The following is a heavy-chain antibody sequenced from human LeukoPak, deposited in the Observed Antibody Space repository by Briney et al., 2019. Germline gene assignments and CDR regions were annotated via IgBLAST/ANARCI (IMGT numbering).Heavy chain of an antibody. CDR2: ISSSSSYI. CDR3: AREGPELELRGGFDY. V-gene: IGHV3-21*01. J-gene: IGHJ4*02. CDR1: GFTFSTYS. D-gene: IGHD1-7*01. Sequence: AGGSLRLSCEASGFTFSTYSMNWVRQAPGKGLEWVSSISSSSSYIYYADSVKGRFTIYRDNAKNSLYLQMNSLRAEDTAVYYCAREGPELELRGGFDYWGQGTLVTVSS.